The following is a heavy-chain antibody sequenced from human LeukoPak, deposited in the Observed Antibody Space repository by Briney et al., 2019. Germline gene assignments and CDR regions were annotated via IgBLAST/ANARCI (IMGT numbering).Heavy chain of an antibody. CDR2: ISGSGGST. Sequence: PGKSLRLSCAASGFTFSSYAMSWVRQAPGKGLEWVSAISGSGGSTYYADSVKGRFTISRDNSKNTLYLQMNSLRAEDTAVYYCAKGASYYYDSRQYYFDYWGQGTLVTVSS. D-gene: IGHD3-22*01. CDR3: AKGASYYYDSRQYYFDY. CDR1: GFTFSSYA. V-gene: IGHV3-23*01. J-gene: IGHJ4*02.